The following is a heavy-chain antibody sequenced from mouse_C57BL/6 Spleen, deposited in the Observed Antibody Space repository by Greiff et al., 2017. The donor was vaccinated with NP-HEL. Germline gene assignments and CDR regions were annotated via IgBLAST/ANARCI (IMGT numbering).Heavy chain of an antibody. CDR1: GYAFSSYW. CDR2: IYPGDGDT. Sequence: VQLQQSGAELVKPGASVKISCKASGYAFSSYWMNWVKQRPGKGLEWIGQIYPGDGDTNYNGKFKGKATLTADKSSSTAYMQLSSLTSEDSAVYFCAREYYGSPNFDYWGQGTTLTVSS. CDR3: AREYYGSPNFDY. J-gene: IGHJ2*01. D-gene: IGHD1-1*01. V-gene: IGHV1-80*01.